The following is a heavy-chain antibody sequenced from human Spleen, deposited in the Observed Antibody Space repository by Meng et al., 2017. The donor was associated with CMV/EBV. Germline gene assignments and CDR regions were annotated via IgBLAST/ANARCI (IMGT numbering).Heavy chain of an antibody. V-gene: IGHV3-21*01. CDR1: GFTFSSYS. D-gene: IGHD1-26*01. J-gene: IGHJ4*02. CDR3: ARGLSGSYGLDY. CDR2: ISSSSSYI. Sequence: GESLKISCAASGFTFSSYSMNWVRQAPGKGLEWVSSISSSSSYIYYADSVKGRFTISRDNAKNSLYLQMNSLRAEDTAVYYCARGLSGSYGLDYWGQGTLVTVSS.